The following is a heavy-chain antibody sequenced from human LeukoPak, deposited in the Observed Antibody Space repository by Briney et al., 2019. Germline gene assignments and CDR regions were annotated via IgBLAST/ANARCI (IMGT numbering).Heavy chain of an antibody. D-gene: IGHD1-26*01. V-gene: IGHV4-59*12. CDR1: GGSISSYY. CDR3: ARDRPGTYFDY. CDR2: IYYSGST. Sequence: SETLSLTCTVSGGSISSYYWSWIRQPPGKGLEWIGYIYYSGSTNYNPSLKSRVTISRDMSKNHFSLNLSSVTAADTAIYYCARDRPGTYFDYWGQGTLVTVSS. J-gene: IGHJ4*02.